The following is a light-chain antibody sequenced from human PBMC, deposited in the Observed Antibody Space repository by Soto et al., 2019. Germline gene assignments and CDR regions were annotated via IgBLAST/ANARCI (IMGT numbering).Light chain of an antibody. Sequence: EIVLTQSPGTLSLSPGERATLSCRASQSVSTNLAWYQQKPGQVPSLLIYGASTRASGIPARFSGSGSGTEFTLTIVSLQSEDFAVYYCQQYSSSPSFGQGTRLEIK. CDR3: QQYSSSPS. J-gene: IGKJ5*01. CDR2: GAS. CDR1: QSVSTN. V-gene: IGKV3-15*01.